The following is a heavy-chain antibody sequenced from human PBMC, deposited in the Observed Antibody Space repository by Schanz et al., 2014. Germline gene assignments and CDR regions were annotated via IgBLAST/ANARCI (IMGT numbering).Heavy chain of an antibody. Sequence: QVQLVQSGAEVKKPGSSVKVSCKASGGTFSSSTLTWVRQAPGQGLEWMGRIIPILDKTNYAQKFQGRVTKTADKSTSTVYMEVSGLGSEGTAVYYCAKVDRTRYYAMDVWGQGTTVTVSS. CDR3: AKVDRTRYYAMDV. CDR1: GGTFSSST. J-gene: IGHJ6*02. CDR2: IIPILDKT. D-gene: IGHD3-9*01. V-gene: IGHV1-69*08.